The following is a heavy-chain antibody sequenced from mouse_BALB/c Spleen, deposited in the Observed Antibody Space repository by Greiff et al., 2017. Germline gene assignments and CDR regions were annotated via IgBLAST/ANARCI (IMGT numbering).Heavy chain of an antibody. CDR1: GYTFTSYT. V-gene: IGHV1-4*02. CDR3: ARSLLRYAMDY. D-gene: IGHD1-1*01. Sequence: QVQLQQSAAELARPGASVKMSCKASGYTFTSYTMHWVKQRPGQGLEWIGYINPSSGYTEYNQKFKDKTTLTADKSSSTAYMQLSSLTSEDSAVYYCARSLLRYAMDYWGQGTSVTVSS. CDR2: INPSSGYT. J-gene: IGHJ4*01.